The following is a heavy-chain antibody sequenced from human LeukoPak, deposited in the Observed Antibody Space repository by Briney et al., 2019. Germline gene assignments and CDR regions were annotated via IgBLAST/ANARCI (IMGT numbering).Heavy chain of an antibody. Sequence: ASVKVSCKASGYTFTSYAMHWVRQAPGQRLEWMGWINAGNGNTKYSRKFQGRVTITRDTSASTAYMELSSLRSEDTAVYYCARERWVVPAADYGMDVWGQGTTVTVSS. CDR2: INAGNGNT. V-gene: IGHV1-3*01. CDR3: ARERWVVPAADYGMDV. D-gene: IGHD2-2*01. J-gene: IGHJ6*02. CDR1: GYTFTSYA.